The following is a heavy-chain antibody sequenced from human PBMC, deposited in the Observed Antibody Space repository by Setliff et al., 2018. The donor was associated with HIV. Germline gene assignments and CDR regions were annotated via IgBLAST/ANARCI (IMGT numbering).Heavy chain of an antibody. J-gene: IGHJ6*03. CDR3: ARDWVSMDRGAPMDV. CDR1: EFTFSKYR. CDR2: IKEDGSDK. V-gene: IGHV3-7*03. D-gene: IGHD3-10*01. Sequence: GGSLRLSCVASEFTFSKYRMSWVRQAPGKGLEWVAYIKEDGSDKYYEDSVKGRFTISRDNAKNSLYLQMNSLRAEDTAVYYCARDWVSMDRGAPMDVWGKGTTVTVSS.